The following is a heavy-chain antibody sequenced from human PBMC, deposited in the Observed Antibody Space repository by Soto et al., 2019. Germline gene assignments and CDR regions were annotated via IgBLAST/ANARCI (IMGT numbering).Heavy chain of an antibody. CDR2: ITSNGGNT. CDR1: GFTFSSYA. J-gene: IGHJ6*02. CDR3: ARRIPFGYGMDV. D-gene: IGHD2-21*01. Sequence: EVQLVESGGGLVQPGGSLRLSCAASGFTFSSYAMQWVRQAPGKGLEYVSAITSNGGNTDYASSVKGRFTISRDKSKNTLDLQMGSLRAEDMAVYYCARRIPFGYGMDVWGQGTTVTVSS. V-gene: IGHV3-64*01.